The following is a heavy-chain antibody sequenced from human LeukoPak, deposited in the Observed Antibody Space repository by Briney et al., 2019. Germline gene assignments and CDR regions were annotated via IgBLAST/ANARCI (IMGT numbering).Heavy chain of an antibody. CDR2: IYYSGST. D-gene: IGHD2-2*01. J-gene: IGHJ6*03. Sequence: SETLSLTCTVSGGSISSGDYYWSWIRQPPGKGLEWIGYIYYSGSTYYNPSLKSRVTISVDTSKNQFSLKLSSVTAADTAVYYCAREEAGVVPAAIAYYYMDVWGKGPRSPSP. CDR3: AREEAGVVPAAIAYYYMDV. V-gene: IGHV4-30-4*08. CDR1: GGSISSGDYY.